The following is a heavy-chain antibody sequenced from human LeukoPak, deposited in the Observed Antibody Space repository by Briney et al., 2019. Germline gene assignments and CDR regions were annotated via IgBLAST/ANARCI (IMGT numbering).Heavy chain of an antibody. J-gene: IGHJ4*02. Sequence: GGSLRLSCAASGFTVSSNYMSWVRQAPGKGLEWVSVIYSGGSTYYADSVKGRFTISRDNAKNSLYLQMNSLRAEDTAVYYCARGRDCSSTSCFFDYWGQGTLVTVSS. D-gene: IGHD2-2*01. CDR1: GFTVSSNY. CDR3: ARGRDCSSTSCFFDY. CDR2: IYSGGST. V-gene: IGHV3-66*01.